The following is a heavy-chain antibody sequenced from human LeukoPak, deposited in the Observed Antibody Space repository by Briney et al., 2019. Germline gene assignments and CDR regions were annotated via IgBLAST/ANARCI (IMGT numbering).Heavy chain of an antibody. Sequence: PGGSLRLSCTASGFPFSAYWISWVRQAPGKGLEWVANIKEDGSVQDYADSVKGRFTIPRDNAKNSLYLQMNSLRVDDTGVYYCVGQLLRVVWGKGTTVTVSS. CDR1: GFPFSAYW. CDR3: VGQLLRVV. D-gene: IGHD2-2*01. J-gene: IGHJ6*04. CDR2: IKEDGSVQ. V-gene: IGHV3-7*01.